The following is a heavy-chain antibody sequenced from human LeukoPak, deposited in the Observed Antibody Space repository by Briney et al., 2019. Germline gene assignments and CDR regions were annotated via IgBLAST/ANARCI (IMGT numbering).Heavy chain of an antibody. V-gene: IGHV4-34*01. CDR1: GGSISSYY. CDR3: AREEDY. CDR2: INHSGST. J-gene: IGHJ4*02. Sequence: SETLSLTCTVSGGSISSYYWSWIRQPPGKGLEWIGEINHSGSTNYNPSLKSRVTISVDTSKNQFSLKLSSVTAADTAVYYCAREEDYWGQGTLVTVSS.